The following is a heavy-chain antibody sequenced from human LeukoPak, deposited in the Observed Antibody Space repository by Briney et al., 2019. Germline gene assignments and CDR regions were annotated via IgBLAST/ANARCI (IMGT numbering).Heavy chain of an antibody. CDR2: ISAYNGNT. D-gene: IGHD6-13*01. V-gene: IGHV1-18*01. J-gene: IGHJ6*02. CDR3: ARAKRAYYSSSPNSYYYYGMDV. Sequence: GASVKVSCKASGYIFTSYGISWVRQAPGQGLEWMGWISAYNGNTNYAQKLQGRVTMTTDTSTSTAYMELSRLRSDDTAVYYCARAKRAYYSSSPNSYYYYGMDVWGQGTTVTVSS. CDR1: GYIFTSYG.